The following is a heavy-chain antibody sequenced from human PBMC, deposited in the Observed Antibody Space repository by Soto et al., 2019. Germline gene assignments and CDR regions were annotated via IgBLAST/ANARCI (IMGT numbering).Heavy chain of an antibody. CDR3: AKDNPYYYGSGSHSYFDY. CDR1: GFSFSSYA. Sequence: EVQLLESGGGLVQPGGSLRLSCAASGFSFSSYAMTWVRQAPGKGLEWVSAISGSGSITFYADSVKDRFTISRDNSKNSLYLQMNSLRADDTAVDYCAKDNPYYYGSGSHSYFDYWGQGTLVTVSS. D-gene: IGHD3-10*01. V-gene: IGHV3-23*01. CDR2: ISGSGSIT. J-gene: IGHJ4*02.